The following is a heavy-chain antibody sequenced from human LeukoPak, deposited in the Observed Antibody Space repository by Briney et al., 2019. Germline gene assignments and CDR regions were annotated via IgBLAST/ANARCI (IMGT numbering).Heavy chain of an antibody. Sequence: ASVKVSCKASGGTFSSYAISWVRQAPGQGLEWMEGIIPIFGTADYAQKFQGRVTITADESTSTAYMELSSLRSEDTAVYYCARWPRGGNWFDPWGQGTLVTVSS. J-gene: IGHJ5*02. D-gene: IGHD3-10*01. CDR3: ARWPRGGNWFDP. CDR1: GGTFSSYA. V-gene: IGHV1-69*13. CDR2: IIPIFGTA.